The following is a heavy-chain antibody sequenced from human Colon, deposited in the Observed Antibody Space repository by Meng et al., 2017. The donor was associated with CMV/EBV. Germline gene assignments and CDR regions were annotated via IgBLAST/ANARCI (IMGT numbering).Heavy chain of an antibody. CDR1: GFPFSNYT. CDR2: ITGSGDFI. V-gene: IGHV3-21*01. D-gene: IGHD2-2*01. CDR3: ARGEDGSTGARRTLRY. Sequence: GGSLRLSCAASGFPFSNYTVNWVRQAPGMGLEWVSSITGSGDFIYYADSLKGRFTISRDNAKNSLYLQMNSLRADDTAVYYCARGEDGSTGARRTLRYWGQGTLVTVSS. J-gene: IGHJ4*02.